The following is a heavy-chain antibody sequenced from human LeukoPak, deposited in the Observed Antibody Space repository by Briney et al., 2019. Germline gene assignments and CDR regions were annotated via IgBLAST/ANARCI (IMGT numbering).Heavy chain of an antibody. V-gene: IGHV4-59*08. CDR1: GGSISSYY. J-gene: IGHJ3*02. Sequence: PSETLSLTCTVSGGSISSYYWSWIRQPPGKGLEWIGYIYYSGSTNYNPSLKSRVTISVDTSKSQFSLKVSSVTAADTAVYYCARRRRIGAVGTDAFDIWGQGTKVTVSS. CDR3: ARRRRIGAVGTDAFDI. CDR2: IYYSGST. D-gene: IGHD6-13*01.